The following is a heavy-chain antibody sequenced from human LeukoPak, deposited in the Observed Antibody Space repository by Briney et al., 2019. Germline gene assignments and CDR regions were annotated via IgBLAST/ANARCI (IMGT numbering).Heavy chain of an antibody. Sequence: SETLSLTCTVSGGSISSHYWSWIRQPPGKGLEWIGYIYYSGSTNYNPSLKSRVTISVDTSKSQFCLNLSSVTAADTAVYYCARSSTYYDFWSGYYTPETLDYWGQGTLVTVSS. J-gene: IGHJ4*02. CDR2: IYYSGST. CDR1: GGSISSHY. V-gene: IGHV4-59*11. D-gene: IGHD3-3*01. CDR3: ARSSTYYDFWSGYYTPETLDY.